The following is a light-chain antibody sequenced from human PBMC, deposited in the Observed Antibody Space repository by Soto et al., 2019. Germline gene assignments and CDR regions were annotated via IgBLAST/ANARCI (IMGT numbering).Light chain of an antibody. CDR3: QKYNSVPL. CDR1: QGINNY. V-gene: IGKV1-27*01. Sequence: DIRMTQSPSSLSASVGDRVTITCRASQGINNYVAWYQQKPGKAPKLLIYAASTLQSGVPSRFSGSGSGTVFTLTIGSLQPEDVATYSCQKYNSVPLFGPGTRVDIK. J-gene: IGKJ3*01. CDR2: AAS.